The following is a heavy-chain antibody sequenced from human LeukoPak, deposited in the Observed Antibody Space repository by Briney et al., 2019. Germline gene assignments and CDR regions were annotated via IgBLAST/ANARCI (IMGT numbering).Heavy chain of an antibody. CDR2: MNPNSGKT. J-gene: IGHJ4*02. CDR1: GGTFSSYA. V-gene: IGHV1-8*02. CDR3: ATGVPGGSWPSIHY. Sequence: ASVKVSCKASGGTFSSYAISWVRQAPGQGLEWVGWMNPNSGKTGSAQKFQGRVTMTRNISISAAYMELSSLRPEDTAVYFCATGVPGGSWPSIHYWGQGTLVTVSS. D-gene: IGHD2-15*01.